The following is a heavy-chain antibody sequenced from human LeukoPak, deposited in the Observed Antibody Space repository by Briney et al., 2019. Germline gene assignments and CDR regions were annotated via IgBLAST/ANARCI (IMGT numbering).Heavy chain of an antibody. D-gene: IGHD3-3*01. V-gene: IGHV3-23*01. CDR1: GFTFSSYA. Sequence: GGSLRLSCAASGFTFSSYAMSWVRQAPGKGLEWVSAISGSGGSTYYADSVKGRFTISRDNAKNSLYLQMNSLRAEDTAVYYCARSLSYDFWSGYYLYYFDYWGQGTLVTVSS. CDR2: ISGSGGST. J-gene: IGHJ4*02. CDR3: ARSLSYDFWSGYYLYYFDY.